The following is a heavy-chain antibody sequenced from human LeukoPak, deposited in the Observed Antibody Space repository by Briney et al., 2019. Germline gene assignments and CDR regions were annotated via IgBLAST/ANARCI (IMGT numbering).Heavy chain of an antibody. D-gene: IGHD2-2*01. CDR2: ISSSSSYI. V-gene: IGHV3-21*01. CDR3: ARGVEYQLPMDV. CDR1: GFTFSSYS. Sequence: GGSLRLSCAASGFTFSSYSMNWVRQAPGKGLEWVSSISSSSSYIYYADSVKGRFTISRDNAKNSLYLQMNSLRAEDTAVYYCARGVEYQLPMDVWGQGTTVTVSS. J-gene: IGHJ6*02.